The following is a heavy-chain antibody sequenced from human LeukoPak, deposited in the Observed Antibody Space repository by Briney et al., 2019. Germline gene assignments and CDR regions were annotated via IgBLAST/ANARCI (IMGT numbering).Heavy chain of an antibody. Sequence: GGSLRLSCAASGLRFSDYYVSWIRQAPGKGLQWVSYISSGGDIMHYADSVKGRFTSSRDNAKNSGYPEMNSLGAEDTAVYYCATNLIGAGEYFQQWGQGTLVTVSS. CDR2: ISSGGDIM. D-gene: IGHD2/OR15-2a*01. V-gene: IGHV3-11*01. CDR3: ATNLIGAGEYFQQ. CDR1: GLRFSDYY. J-gene: IGHJ1*01.